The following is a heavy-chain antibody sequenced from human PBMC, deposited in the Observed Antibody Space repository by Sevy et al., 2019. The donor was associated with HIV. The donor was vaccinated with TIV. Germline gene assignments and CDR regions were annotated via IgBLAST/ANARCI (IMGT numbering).Heavy chain of an antibody. CDR3: ARLSLATVFDY. CDR2: VYYSGST. J-gene: IGHJ4*02. CDR1: GGSISSSSYY. V-gene: IGHV4-39*01. Sequence: ETLSLTCTVSGGSISSSSYYWGWIRRPPGKGLEWIGSVYYSGSTYYNSSLKSRVTISVDTSKNQFSLKLSSVTAADTAVYYCARLSLATVFDYWGQGTLVTVSS. D-gene: IGHD4-17*01.